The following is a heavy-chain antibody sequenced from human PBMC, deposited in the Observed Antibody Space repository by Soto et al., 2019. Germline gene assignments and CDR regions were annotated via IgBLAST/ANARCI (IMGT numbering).Heavy chain of an antibody. CDR3: ARDSNSYGRRVVTYYYGMDV. Sequence: QVQLVQSGTEVKKPGASVKVSCKTSGYSFSSYGISWVRQAPGQGLEWMGWISGYKGDTKYARKFQGRLTLTTDTGTTTAYLERRDLRSDDTAVYYCARDSNSYGRRVVTYYYGMDVWGQGTAVSVSS. J-gene: IGHJ6*02. D-gene: IGHD5-18*01. CDR2: ISGYKGDT. CDR1: GYSFSSYG. V-gene: IGHV1-18*01.